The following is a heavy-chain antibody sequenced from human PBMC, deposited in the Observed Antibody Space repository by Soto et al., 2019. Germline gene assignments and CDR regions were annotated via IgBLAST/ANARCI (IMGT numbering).Heavy chain of an antibody. V-gene: IGHV4-38-2*01. Sequence: SETLSLTCAVSSYSNSGGFYWAWIRQPPGKGLEWIGNIYHSGSANPTPSLKSRVTMSVHTSKNNLSLRLTSVTAADTAVYYCARVTIFEYWFDPWGQGILVTVSS. CDR2: IYHSGSA. CDR3: ARVTIFEYWFDP. D-gene: IGHD3-3*01. CDR1: SYSNSGGFY. J-gene: IGHJ5*02.